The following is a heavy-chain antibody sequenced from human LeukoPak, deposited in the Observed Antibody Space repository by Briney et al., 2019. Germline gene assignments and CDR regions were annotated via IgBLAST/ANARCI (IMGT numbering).Heavy chain of an antibody. CDR1: GYSFTSYW. CDR2: IYPGDSDT. Sequence: GESLKISCKGSGYSFTSYWIGWVRQMPEKGLEWMGIIYPGDSDTRYSPSFQGQVTISADESISTAYLQWSSLKASDTAMYYCARVGITMIVVADAFDIWGQGTMVTVSS. D-gene: IGHD3-22*01. V-gene: IGHV5-51*01. CDR3: ARVGITMIVVADAFDI. J-gene: IGHJ3*02.